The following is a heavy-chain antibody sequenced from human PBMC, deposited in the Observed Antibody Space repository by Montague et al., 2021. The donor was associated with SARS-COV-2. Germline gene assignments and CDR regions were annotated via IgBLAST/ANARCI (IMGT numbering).Heavy chain of an antibody. CDR2: IYYSGST. Sequence: SETLSLTCTVSGGAISSSTFNWGWSRQLPGTALEWIGCIYYSGSTCYXPSLKSRVTISADTSKNQLSMNLLSVTDADTAVYYCVRDTRITMLVVVNRKGMEVWGQGTLVTVAS. CDR1: GGAISSSTFN. J-gene: IGHJ6*02. CDR3: VRDTRITMLVVVNRKGMEV. D-gene: IGHD3-22*01. V-gene: IGHV4-39*07.